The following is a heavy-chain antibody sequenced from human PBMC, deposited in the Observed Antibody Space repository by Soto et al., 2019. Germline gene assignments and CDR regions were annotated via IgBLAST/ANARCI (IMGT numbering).Heavy chain of an antibody. CDR3: ARADLAGITIFGVVRAPDYYYGMDV. V-gene: IGHV1-69*13. D-gene: IGHD3-3*01. J-gene: IGHJ6*02. Sequence: GASVKVSCKASGGTFSSYAISWVRQAPGQGLEWMGGIIPIFGTANYAQKFQGRVTITADESTSTAYVELSSLRSEDTAVYYCARADLAGITIFGVVRAPDYYYGMDVWGQGTTVTGSS. CDR2: IIPIFGTA. CDR1: GGTFSSYA.